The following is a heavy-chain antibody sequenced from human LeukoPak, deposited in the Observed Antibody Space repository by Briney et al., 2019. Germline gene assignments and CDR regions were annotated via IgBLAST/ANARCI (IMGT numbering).Heavy chain of an antibody. D-gene: IGHD2-8*02. CDR3: ARGTLTSGAGDY. J-gene: IGHJ4*02. CDR1: GGSFSGYY. V-gene: IGHV4-34*01. Sequence: SETLSLTCAVYGGSFSGYYWSWIRQPPGKGLEWIGEISHSGSTNYNPSLKSRVTISVDTSKNQFSLKLSSVTAADTAVYYCARGTLTSGAGDYWGQGTLVTVSS. CDR2: ISHSGST.